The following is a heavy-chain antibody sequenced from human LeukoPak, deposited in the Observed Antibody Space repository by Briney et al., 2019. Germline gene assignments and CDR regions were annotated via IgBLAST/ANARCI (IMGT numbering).Heavy chain of an antibody. CDR2: IYHSGST. J-gene: IGHJ6*03. V-gene: IGHV4-38-2*02. CDR1: GYSISSGYY. D-gene: IGHD6-13*01. CDR3: ASYGYSSSWTPYYYYYYMDV. Sequence: PSETLSLTCTVSGYSISSGYYWGWIRQPPGKGLEWIGSIYHSGSTYYNPSLKSRVTISVDTSKNQFSLKLSSVTAADTAVYYCASYGYSSSWTPYYYYYYMDVWGKGTTVTVSS.